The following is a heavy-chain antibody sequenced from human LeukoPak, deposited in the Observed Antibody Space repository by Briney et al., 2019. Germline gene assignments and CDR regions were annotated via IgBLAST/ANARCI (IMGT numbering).Heavy chain of an antibody. CDR2: IRYDGSTK. J-gene: IGHJ4*02. CDR3: AKVACSITSCYFTDY. CDR1: GFTFSNYG. D-gene: IGHD2-2*01. V-gene: IGHV3-30*02. Sequence: PGGSLRLSCAASGFTFSNYGMHWVRQAPGKGLEWVAFIRYDGSTKYYADSVKGRFTTSRDSSKNTLFLQMDSLRAEGTAVYYCAKVACSITSCYFTDYWGQGTMVTVSS.